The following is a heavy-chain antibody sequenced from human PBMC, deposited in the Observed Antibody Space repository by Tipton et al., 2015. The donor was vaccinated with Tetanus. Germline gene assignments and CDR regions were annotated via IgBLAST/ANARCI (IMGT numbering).Heavy chain of an antibody. V-gene: IGHV1-18*01. CDR2: ISPFNENV. CDR1: GYTFTHYG. J-gene: IGHJ5*02. D-gene: IGHD3-16*01. Sequence: QLVQSGAEVKKPGASVKVSCKASGYTFTHYGVSWVRQAPGQGLEWMGWISPFNENVNYAEKFRGRLTMTTDRSTGTVSMDLRSLKSDATAICYCGGGGGLGAPAYFEHWGQGTLVTVSS. CDR3: GGGGGLGAPAYFEH.